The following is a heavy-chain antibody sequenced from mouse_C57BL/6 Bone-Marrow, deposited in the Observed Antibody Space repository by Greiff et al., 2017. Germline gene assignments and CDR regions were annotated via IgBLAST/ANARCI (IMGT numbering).Heavy chain of an antibody. D-gene: IGHD3-3*01. CDR3: ARRGDPRNYFDY. V-gene: IGHV5-17*01. CDR2: ISSGSSTN. CDR1: GFTFSDYG. J-gene: IGHJ2*01. Sequence: DVQLEESGGDLVKPGASLKLSCAASGFTFSDYGMHWVRQAPEKGLEWVAYISSGSSTNNYADTVKGRVTISRDNAKNTLVLQMTSLRSEDTAMFDCARRGDPRNYFDYWGQGTTLTVSS.